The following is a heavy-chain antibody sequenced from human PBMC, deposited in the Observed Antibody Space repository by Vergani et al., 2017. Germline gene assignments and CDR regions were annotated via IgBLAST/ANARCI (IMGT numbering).Heavy chain of an antibody. CDR1: GGTFSSYA. CDR3: ARDLWPTSEMATTNYYYYMDV. CDR2: IIPIFGTA. V-gene: IGHV1-69*01. J-gene: IGHJ6*03. D-gene: IGHD5-24*01. Sequence: QVQLVQSGAEVKKPGSSVKVSCKASGGTFSSYAISWVRQAPGQGLEWMGGIIPIFGTANYAQKFQGRVTITADESTSTAYMELSSLRSEDTAVYYCARDLWPTSEMATTNYYYYMDVWGKGTTVTVSS.